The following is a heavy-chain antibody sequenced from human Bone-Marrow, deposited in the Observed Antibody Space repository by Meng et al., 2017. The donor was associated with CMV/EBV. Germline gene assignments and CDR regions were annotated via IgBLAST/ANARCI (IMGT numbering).Heavy chain of an antibody. CDR1: GGSISSITYY. CDR3: ARDGGGCSNGICYSNGDAFDI. J-gene: IGHJ3*02. D-gene: IGHD2-8*01. Sequence: GSLRLSCTVSGGSISSITYYWGWIRQPPGKGLEWIGSIYYSGSAHYNPSLQSRVTITVDTSKNQFSLRLSSVTAADTAVYYCARDGGGCSNGICYSNGDAFDIWGQGTIVTVSS. V-gene: IGHV4-39*07. CDR2: IYYSGSA.